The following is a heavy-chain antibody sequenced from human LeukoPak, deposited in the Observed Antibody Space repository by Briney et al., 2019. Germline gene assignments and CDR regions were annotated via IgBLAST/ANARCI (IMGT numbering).Heavy chain of an antibody. J-gene: IGHJ5*02. CDR3: ARGYYYGSETYWHTNWFDP. CDR2: IIPIFGTA. CDR1: GGTFSSYA. V-gene: IGHV1-69*05. D-gene: IGHD3-10*01. Sequence: ASVKVSCKASGGTFSSYAISWVRQAPGQGLEWIGRIIPIFGTANYAQKFQGRVTITTDESPSTAYMEMSSLRSEDTAVYYCARGYYYGSETYWHTNWFDPWGQGTPVTVSS.